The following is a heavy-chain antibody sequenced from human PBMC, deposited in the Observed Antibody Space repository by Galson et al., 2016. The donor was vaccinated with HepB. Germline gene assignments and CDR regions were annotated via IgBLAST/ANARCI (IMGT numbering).Heavy chain of an antibody. V-gene: IGHV1-69*13. CDR3: ARADSSSYGYYFQH. CDR2: IIPILNTA. J-gene: IGHJ1*01. CDR1: GGTFSSYA. Sequence: SVKVSCKASGGTFSSYAFSWVRQAPGQGLEWMGGIIPILNTANYAQKFQGRVTTTADASSSTAYMELSSLRSEDTAVYYCARADSSSYGYYFQHWGQGTLVTVSS. D-gene: IGHD3-22*01.